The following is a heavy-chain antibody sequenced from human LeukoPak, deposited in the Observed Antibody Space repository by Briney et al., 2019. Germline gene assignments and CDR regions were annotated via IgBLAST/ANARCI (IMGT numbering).Heavy chain of an antibody. CDR3: ARGYCSSTSCRTPKYNWFDP. J-gene: IGHJ5*02. Sequence: GASVKVSCKASGYTFTSYYMHWVRQAPGQGLEWMGWINPNSGGTNYAQKFQGRVTMTRDTSISTAYMELSRLRSDDTAVYYCARGYCSSTSCRTPKYNWFDPWGQGTLVTVSS. CDR1: GYTFTSYY. CDR2: INPNSGGT. V-gene: IGHV1-2*02. D-gene: IGHD2-2*01.